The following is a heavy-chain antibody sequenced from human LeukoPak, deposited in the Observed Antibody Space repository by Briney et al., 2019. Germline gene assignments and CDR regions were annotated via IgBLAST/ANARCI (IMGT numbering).Heavy chain of an antibody. CDR2: IYYSGST. J-gene: IGHJ4*02. CDR3: ARHRSSGWYRTAHFDY. CDR1: GGSISSSSYY. D-gene: IGHD6-19*01. V-gene: IGHV4-39*01. Sequence: SETLSLTCSVSGGSISSSSYYWGWIRQPPGKGLEWIGSIYYSGSTYYNPSLKSRVTISVGTSKNQFSLKLSSVTAADTAVYYRARHRSSGWYRTAHFDYWGQGTLVTVSS.